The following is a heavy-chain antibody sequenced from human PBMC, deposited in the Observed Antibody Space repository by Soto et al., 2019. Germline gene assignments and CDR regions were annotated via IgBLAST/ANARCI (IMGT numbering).Heavy chain of an antibody. D-gene: IGHD1-26*01. J-gene: IGHJ2*01. CDR1: GFTFSSYW. V-gene: IGHV3-74*01. Sequence: LSCAASGFTFSSYWMHWVRQAPGKGLVWVSRINSDGSSTSYADSVKGRFTISRDNAKNTLYLQMNSLRAEDTAVYYCARGGSLNWYFDLWGRGSLVTVSS. CDR3: ARGGSLNWYFDL. CDR2: INSDGSST.